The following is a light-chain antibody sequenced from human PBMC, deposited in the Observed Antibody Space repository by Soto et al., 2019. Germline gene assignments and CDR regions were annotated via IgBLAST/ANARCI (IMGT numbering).Light chain of an antibody. J-gene: IGKJ5*01. Sequence: EIVVTQSPATPSVSAWERATLSCRASQSVSSNLAWYLQKPGQAPRLLIYCASTRATGIPARFSGSGSGTEFTLTISSLQPDDFATYYCRQYNSYLITFGQGTRLEIK. V-gene: IGKV3-15*01. CDR3: RQYNSYLIT. CDR2: CAS. CDR1: QSVSSN.